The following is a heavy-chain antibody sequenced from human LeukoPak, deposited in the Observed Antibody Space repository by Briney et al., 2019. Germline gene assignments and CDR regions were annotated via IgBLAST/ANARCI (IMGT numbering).Heavy chain of an antibody. CDR3: AKENQYYYDSSGYFDF. J-gene: IGHJ4*02. CDR2: FSGGGGNT. V-gene: IGHV3-23*01. D-gene: IGHD3-22*01. Sequence: GGSLRLSCAASGFTFSNYAMNWVRQAPGKGLEWVSTFSGGGGNTYYADSVKGRFTISRDNSKNTLYLQMNSLRAEDTAVYYCAKENQYYYDSSGYFDFWGQGTLVTVSS. CDR1: GFTFSNYA.